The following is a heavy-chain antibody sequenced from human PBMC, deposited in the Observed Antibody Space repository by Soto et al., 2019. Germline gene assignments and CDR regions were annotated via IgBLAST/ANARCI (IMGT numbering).Heavy chain of an antibody. CDR1: GFTFSSYS. J-gene: IGHJ6*02. CDR3: ASSVLRYFDWITYGMDV. Sequence: GGSLRLSCAASGFTFSSYSMNWVRQAPGKGLEWVSSISSSSSYIYYADSVKGRFTISRDNAKNSLYLQMNSLRVEDTAVYYCASSVLRYFDWITYGMDVRGQGTTVTVSS. D-gene: IGHD3-9*01. CDR2: ISSSSSYI. V-gene: IGHV3-21*01.